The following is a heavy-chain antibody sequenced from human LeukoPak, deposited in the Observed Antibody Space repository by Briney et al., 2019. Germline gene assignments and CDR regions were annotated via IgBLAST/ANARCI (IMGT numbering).Heavy chain of an antibody. J-gene: IGHJ5*02. Sequence: SQTLSLTCTVSGGSISRGGHYWSWVRQHPGKGLEWIGYIYHSGSTYNNPSLNSRVTISVDTSKNQFSLRLTSVTTADTAVYYCARGEYAGISGTGWFDPWGQGTLVTVSS. D-gene: IGHD1-20*01. CDR3: ARGEYAGISGTGWFDP. V-gene: IGHV4-31*03. CDR2: IYHSGST. CDR1: GGSISRGGHY.